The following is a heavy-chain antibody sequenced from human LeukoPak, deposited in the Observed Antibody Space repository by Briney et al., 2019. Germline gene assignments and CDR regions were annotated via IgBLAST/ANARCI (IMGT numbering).Heavy chain of an antibody. D-gene: IGHD1-20*01. Sequence: AGSLRLSCEGSGFTFGDYGMSWVRQAPGKGPEWVAGISWNSDSTGYPDSVKGRFTISRDNAKNSLYLQMNSLRVEDTALYYCARDRRGITGTEWFDPWGQGTLVTVSS. CDR1: GFTFGDYG. CDR3: ARDRRGITGTEWFDP. CDR2: ISWNSDST. V-gene: IGHV3-20*04. J-gene: IGHJ5*02.